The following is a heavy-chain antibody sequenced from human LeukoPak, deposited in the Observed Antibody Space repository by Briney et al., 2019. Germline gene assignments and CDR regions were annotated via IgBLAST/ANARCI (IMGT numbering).Heavy chain of an antibody. CDR1: GFTLTNYA. Sequence: GGSLRLSCAASGFTLTNYAMNWVRQAPGKGLEWVSTISGSGGETVYADSVRGRFTISRDNSKNTLYLQMDSLRAEDTARYYCARRGGSSGWGDFDYWGQATLVTVSS. CDR3: ARRGGSSGWGDFDY. V-gene: IGHV3-23*01. CDR2: ISGSGGET. D-gene: IGHD6-19*01. J-gene: IGHJ4*02.